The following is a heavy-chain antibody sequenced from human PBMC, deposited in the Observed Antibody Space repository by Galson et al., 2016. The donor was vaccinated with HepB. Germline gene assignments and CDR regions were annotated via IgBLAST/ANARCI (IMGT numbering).Heavy chain of an antibody. J-gene: IGHJ5*02. CDR3: ARDLSYGSNWFDP. CDR1: GFTFSSYG. CDR2: ISYDGSKK. Sequence: SLRLSCAASGFTFSSYGMHWVRQAPGKGLEWVAVISYDGSKKYYGDSVKGRFTISRDDSKNTVYLQMSSLRAEDTAIYFCARDLSYGSNWFDPRGQGTLVTVSS. V-gene: IGHV3-30*03. D-gene: IGHD3-16*02.